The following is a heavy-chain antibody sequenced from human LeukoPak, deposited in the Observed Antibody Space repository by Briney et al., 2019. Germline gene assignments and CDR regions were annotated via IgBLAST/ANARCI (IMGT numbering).Heavy chain of an antibody. Sequence: PSGTLTLTCTASGGSISSGDNYWSCKGQPPGKDLEWLGYIYYSGSTYYNPSLKRRVTISVDTSKNQFSLKLSSVTAADTAVYYCARVGQLGGYGMDVWGQGTTVTVSS. J-gene: IGHJ6*02. CDR2: IYYSGST. V-gene: IGHV4-30-4*08. CDR1: GGSISSGDNY. D-gene: IGHD5-18*01. CDR3: ARVGQLGGYGMDV.